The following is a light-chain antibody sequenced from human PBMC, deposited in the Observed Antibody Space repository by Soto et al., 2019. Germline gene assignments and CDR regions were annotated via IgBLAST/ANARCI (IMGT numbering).Light chain of an antibody. J-gene: IGKJ2*01. CDR2: GAS. V-gene: IGKV3-15*01. Sequence: EIVMTQSPATLSVSPGERATLSCRASQSVSSNLAWYQQKPGQAPRLLIYGASTRATGIPARFSGSGSGTEFTLTISSLQSEDFAVYFCQQYENWPPYNFGQGTKLDI. CDR3: QQYENWPPYN. CDR1: QSVSSN.